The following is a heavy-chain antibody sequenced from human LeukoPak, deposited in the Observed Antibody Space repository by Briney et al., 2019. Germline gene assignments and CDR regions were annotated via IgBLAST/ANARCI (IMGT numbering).Heavy chain of an antibody. Sequence: GGSLRLSSAASGFTFSSYSMNWVRQAPGKGLEWVSSISSSSSYIYYADSVKGRFTISRDNAKNSLYLQMNSLRAEDTAVYYCARDPTNCSGGSCYTFDYWGQGTLVTVSS. J-gene: IGHJ4*02. CDR1: GFTFSSYS. CDR3: ARDPTNCSGGSCYTFDY. D-gene: IGHD2-15*01. CDR2: ISSSSSYI. V-gene: IGHV3-21*01.